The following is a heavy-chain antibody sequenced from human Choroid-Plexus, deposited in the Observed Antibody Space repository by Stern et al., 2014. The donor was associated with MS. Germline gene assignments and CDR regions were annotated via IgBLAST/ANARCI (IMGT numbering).Heavy chain of an antibody. CDR2: VSHDGSYK. D-gene: IGHD2/OR15-2a*01. J-gene: IGHJ5*02. CDR3: AKDRQYLTYFFDH. Sequence: VQLVESGGGVVQPGRPLRLSCVASGFTFGSCAIHWVRQAPGKGLEGVGGVSHDGSYKYYADSVKGRFTISRDNSQNTLYMQMSSLRPEDTAVYYCAKDRQYLTYFFDHWGQGSLVTVSS. V-gene: IGHV3-30*18. CDR1: GFTFGSCA.